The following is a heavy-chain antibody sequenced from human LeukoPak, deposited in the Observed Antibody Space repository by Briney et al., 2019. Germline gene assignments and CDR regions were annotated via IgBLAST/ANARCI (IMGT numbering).Heavy chain of an antibody. Sequence: GGSLRLSCAASGFTFSSYGLSWVRQAPGRGPEWVANIKQDGSEIYYVDSVKGRFTISRDNAKNSLYLQMNSLRAEDAAVYYCARDKTVGATILDYWGQGTLVTVSS. J-gene: IGHJ4*02. D-gene: IGHD1-26*01. CDR1: GFTFSSYG. V-gene: IGHV3-7*05. CDR3: ARDKTVGATILDY. CDR2: IKQDGSEI.